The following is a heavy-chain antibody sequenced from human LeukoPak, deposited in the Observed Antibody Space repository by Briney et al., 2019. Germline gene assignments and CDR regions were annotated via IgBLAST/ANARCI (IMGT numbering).Heavy chain of an antibody. Sequence: ASAKVSCKASGYTFTVNHVHWVRQAPGQGLEWMGWNDPNSGGTKYAQKFQDRVAMTSDTSISTAYMELSGLRSDDTAVYFCAREADIVSFDLWGRGTRVTVSS. D-gene: IGHD3-16*02. J-gene: IGHJ2*01. V-gene: IGHV1-2*02. CDR3: AREADIVSFDL. CDR1: GYTFTVNH. CDR2: NDPNSGGT.